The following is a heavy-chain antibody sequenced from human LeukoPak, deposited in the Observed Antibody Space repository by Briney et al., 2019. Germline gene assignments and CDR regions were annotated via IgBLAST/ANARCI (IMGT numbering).Heavy chain of an antibody. CDR2: ISYDGSNK. D-gene: IGHD5-24*01. V-gene: IGHV3-30*04. CDR3: ARGPWVWLQSGRYYFDF. Sequence: GGSLRLSCAASGFTFSSYAMHWVRQAPGKGLEWVAVISYDGSNKLHADSEKGRFTISRDNSENTLYLQMNSLRAEDTAVYYCARGPWVWLQSGRYYFDFGGRGTLVTVSS. CDR1: GFTFSSYA. J-gene: IGHJ4*02.